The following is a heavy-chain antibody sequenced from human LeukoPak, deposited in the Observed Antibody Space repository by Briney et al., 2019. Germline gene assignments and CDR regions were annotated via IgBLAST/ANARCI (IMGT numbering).Heavy chain of an antibody. CDR3: ARVHYYDSSGYYA. CDR2: ISSSSSYI. V-gene: IGHV3-21*01. J-gene: IGHJ5*02. CDR1: GFTFSSYN. Sequence: GPLRLSCAASGFTFSSYNMNWVRQAPGKGLEWVSSISSSSSYIYYADSVKGRFTISRDNAKNSLYLQMNSLRAEDTAVYYCARVHYYDSSGYYAWGQGTLVTVSS. D-gene: IGHD3-22*01.